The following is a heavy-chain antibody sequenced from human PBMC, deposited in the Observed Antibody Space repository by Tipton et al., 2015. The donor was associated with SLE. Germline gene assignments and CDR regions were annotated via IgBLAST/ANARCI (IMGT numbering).Heavy chain of an antibody. D-gene: IGHD3-22*01. CDR3: ARDPVYYDSRSGAFDI. Sequence: TLSLTCTVSGGSINSSRYFWGWIRRPPGKGLEWLGSIYFSGSTYYNPSLQSRVTMSVDTSKNQFSLKLSSVTAADTAVYYCARDPVYYDSRSGAFDIWGQGTMVTVSS. CDR1: GGSINSSRYF. J-gene: IGHJ3*02. V-gene: IGHV4-39*02. CDR2: IYFSGST.